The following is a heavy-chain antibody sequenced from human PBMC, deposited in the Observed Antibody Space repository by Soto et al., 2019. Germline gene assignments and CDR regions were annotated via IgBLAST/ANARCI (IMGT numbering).Heavy chain of an antibody. CDR2: IYYSGST. J-gene: IGHJ4*02. V-gene: IGHV4-61*01. D-gene: IGHD2-15*01. Sequence: TLSLPFTVSGGSVSSGSYYWSWIRQPPGKGLEWFGYIYYSGSTNYNPSLKSRVTISVDTSKNQFSLKLSSVTAADTAVYYCARAVVVAATPWIDYWGQGTLVTVSS. CDR1: GGSVSSGSYY. CDR3: ARAVVVAATPWIDY.